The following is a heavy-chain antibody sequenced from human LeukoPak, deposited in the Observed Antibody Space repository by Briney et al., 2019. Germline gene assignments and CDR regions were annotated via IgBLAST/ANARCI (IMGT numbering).Heavy chain of an antibody. CDR3: ASQSRNYYQSGEFRTWIDY. D-gene: IGHD3-22*01. CDR1: GGSISSSSAY. J-gene: IGHJ4*02. Sequence: SETLSLTCTVSGGSISSSSAYWGWIRQPPGKGLEWIGSIYYSKNTYYNPSLKSRVTISADTSKNQFSLKLTSVTAADTAVYYCASQSRNYYQSGEFRTWIDYWGQGTLVTASP. CDR2: IYYSKNT. V-gene: IGHV4-39*01.